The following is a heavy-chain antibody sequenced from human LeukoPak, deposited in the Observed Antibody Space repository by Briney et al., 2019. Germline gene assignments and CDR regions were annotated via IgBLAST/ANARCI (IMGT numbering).Heavy chain of an antibody. D-gene: IGHD6-13*01. CDR3: ARLRYYPAAVPNWFDP. J-gene: IGHJ5*02. CDR1: GFTFSSYS. Sequence: GGSLRLSCAASGFTFSSYSMNWVRQAPGKRLEWVSSISSSSSYIYYADSVKGRFTISRDNAKNSLYLQMNSLRAEDTAVYYCARLRYYPAAVPNWFDPWGQGTLVTVSS. CDR2: ISSSSSYI. V-gene: IGHV3-21*01.